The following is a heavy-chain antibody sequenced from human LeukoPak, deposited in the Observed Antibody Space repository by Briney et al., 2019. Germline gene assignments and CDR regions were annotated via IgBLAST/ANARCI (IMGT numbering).Heavy chain of an antibody. J-gene: IGHJ2*01. CDR1: GGSISSYY. CDR3: ARAVGYCSSTSCYGANWYFDL. Sequence: SETLSLTCTVSGGSISSYYWSWIRQPAGKGLEWIGRIYTSGSINYNPSLKSRVTMLVDTSKNQFSLKLSSVTAADTAVYYCARAVGYCSSTSCYGANWYFDLWGRGTLVTVSS. CDR2: IYTSGSI. D-gene: IGHD2-2*01. V-gene: IGHV4-4*07.